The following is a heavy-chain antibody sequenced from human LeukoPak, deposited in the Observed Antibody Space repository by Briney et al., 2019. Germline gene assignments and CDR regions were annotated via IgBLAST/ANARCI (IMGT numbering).Heavy chain of an antibody. CDR3: AHSTFSGGAFDI. J-gene: IGHJ3*02. CDR1: GFSLSTSGVG. D-gene: IGHD3-3*02. Sequence: KASGPTLAKPTQTLTLTCTFSGFSLSTSGVGVGWIRQPPGKALEWLTLIYWDDDQRYSPSLKTRLTITKDTSKNHVVLTMTNMDPVDTATYYCAHSTFSGGAFDIWGQGTMVTVS. V-gene: IGHV2-5*02. CDR2: IYWDDDQ.